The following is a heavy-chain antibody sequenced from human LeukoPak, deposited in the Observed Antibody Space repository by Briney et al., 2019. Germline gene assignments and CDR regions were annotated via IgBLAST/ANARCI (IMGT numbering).Heavy chain of an antibody. CDR2: IYYSGST. CDR3: ASGASYYDSSGYYSLDY. V-gene: IGHV4-38-2*01. CDR1: GFTFSSYA. Sequence: PGGSLRLSCAASGFTFSSYAMSWVRQAPGKGLEWIGSIYYSGSTYYNPSLKSRVTISVDTSKNQFSLKLSSVTAADTAVYYCASGASYYDSSGYYSLDYWGQGTLVTVSS. J-gene: IGHJ4*02. D-gene: IGHD3-22*01.